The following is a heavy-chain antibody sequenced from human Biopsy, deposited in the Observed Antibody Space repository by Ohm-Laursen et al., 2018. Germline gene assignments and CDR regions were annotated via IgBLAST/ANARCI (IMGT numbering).Heavy chain of an antibody. Sequence: ASVKASCKASGYTFTSYDITWVRQASGQGPEWIGWLNPVSGNSNFGQKFRGRVTVTSDTSTSTAYMELSGLTSDDTATYYCGRAVRNQLLTDPWGQGTLVTVTS. CDR3: GRAVRNQLLTDP. V-gene: IGHV1-8*01. D-gene: IGHD1-7*01. J-gene: IGHJ5*02. CDR2: LNPVSGNS. CDR1: GYTFTSYD.